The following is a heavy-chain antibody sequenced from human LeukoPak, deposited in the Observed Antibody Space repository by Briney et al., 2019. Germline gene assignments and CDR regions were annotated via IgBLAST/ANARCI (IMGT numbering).Heavy chain of an antibody. CDR2: IYSGGSS. V-gene: IGHV3-66*01. CDR1: GFTVSSNY. Sequence: GGSLRLSCAASGFTVSSNYMSWVRQAPGKGLEWVSVIYSGGSSYYADSVKGRFTISRDNSKNTLYLQMNSLRAEDTAVYYCARDSPDSGYETYYYYGMDVWGQGTTVTVSS. J-gene: IGHJ6*02. D-gene: IGHD5-12*01. CDR3: ARDSPDSGYETYYYYGMDV.